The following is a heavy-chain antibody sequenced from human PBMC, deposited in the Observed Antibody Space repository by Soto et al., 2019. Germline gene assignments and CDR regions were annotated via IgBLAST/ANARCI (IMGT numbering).Heavy chain of an antibody. D-gene: IGHD6-19*01. V-gene: IGHV1-58*02. Sequence: SVKVSCKASGFTLTIPAMPWVRQARGQSPEWIGWIVFGSGKTNSAQKFQKRVTITRDMSTSTAYMGLRSLRSEDTAVYYCAAAADYYYSYYMDVWGKGTPVTVSS. J-gene: IGHJ6*03. CDR2: IVFGSGKT. CDR1: GFTLTIPA. CDR3: AAAADYYYSYYMDV.